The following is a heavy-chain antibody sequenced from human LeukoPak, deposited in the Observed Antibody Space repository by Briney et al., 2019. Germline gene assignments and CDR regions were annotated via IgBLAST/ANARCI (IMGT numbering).Heavy chain of an antibody. Sequence: GGSLKISWKGSGYSFTSYWIGWVRQMPGKGLEWMGIIYPGDSDTRYSPSFQGQVTISADKSISTAYLQWSSLKASDTAMYYCARRGCSSSWYEVFDYWGQGTLVTVSS. CDR1: GYSFTSYW. J-gene: IGHJ4*02. CDR3: ARRGCSSSWYEVFDY. CDR2: IYPGDSDT. D-gene: IGHD6-13*01. V-gene: IGHV5-51*01.